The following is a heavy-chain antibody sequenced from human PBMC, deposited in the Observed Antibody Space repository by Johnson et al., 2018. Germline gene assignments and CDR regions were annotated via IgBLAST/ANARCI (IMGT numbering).Heavy chain of an antibody. J-gene: IGHJ6*03. D-gene: IGHD1-26*01. Sequence: QVQLQESGPGLLKPSESLSLTCTVSGGSITDDYWIWIRQPPGKGLEWIGYISYSGNTKYNPSLDSRVTISVDTSKTQFSLRLSSVTAADTAIYYCAKAVGSGYDDMDVWGKGTTVTVSS. CDR2: ISYSGNT. V-gene: IGHV4-59*01. CDR3: AKAVGSGYDDMDV. CDR1: GGSITDDY.